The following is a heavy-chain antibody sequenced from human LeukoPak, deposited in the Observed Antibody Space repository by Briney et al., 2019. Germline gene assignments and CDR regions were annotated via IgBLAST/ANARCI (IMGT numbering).Heavy chain of an antibody. D-gene: IGHD6-6*01. CDR3: ASPFIAARPMSAFDI. J-gene: IGHJ3*02. CDR2: IFTSGST. V-gene: IGHV4-4*07. Sequence: SETLSLTCTVSGGSISRYYWSWIRQPAGKGLEWIGRIFTSGSTNYNPSLKSRVTMSVDTSKNQFSLKLSSVTAADTAVYYCASPFIAARPMSAFDIWGQGTMVTVSS. CDR1: GGSISRYY.